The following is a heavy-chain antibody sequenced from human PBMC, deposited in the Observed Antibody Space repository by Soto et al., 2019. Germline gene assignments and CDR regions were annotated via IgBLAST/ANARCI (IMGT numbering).Heavy chain of an antibody. CDR1: GFIFGNYM. CDR3: APHVHCSGGSCHYDAFDI. V-gene: IGHV3-23*01. CDR2: IRDGGEST. J-gene: IGHJ3*02. D-gene: IGHD2-15*01. Sequence: EVLLLESGGGLVQPGESLRLSCAVSGFIFGNYMMTWVRQAPGKGLEWVSTIRDGGESTYYADSVKGRFTISRDNSKNTLYLQMDSLGVEDTAVYYCAPHVHCSGGSCHYDAFDIRGQGTMVTVSS.